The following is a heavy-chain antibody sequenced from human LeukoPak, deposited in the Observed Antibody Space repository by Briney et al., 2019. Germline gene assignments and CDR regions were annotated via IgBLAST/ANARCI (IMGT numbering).Heavy chain of an antibody. CDR2: MYNSGST. V-gene: IGHV4-59*08. J-gene: IGHJ4*02. Sequence: PSETLSLTCTVSGGSINSYYWSWIRQPPGKGLEWIGYMYNSGSTNYNPSLKSRVTISEDTSKNQFSLKVTSVTAADTAVYYCARHGGGYSFDYWGQGTLVTVSS. CDR3: ARHGGGYSFDY. CDR1: GGSINSYY. D-gene: IGHD5-24*01.